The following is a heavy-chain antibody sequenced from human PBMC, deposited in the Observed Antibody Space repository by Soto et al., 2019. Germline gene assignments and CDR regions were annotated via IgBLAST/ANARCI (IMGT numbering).Heavy chain of an antibody. V-gene: IGHV4-39*01. CDR3: ARHSTSMVPHPYYFDY. D-gene: IGHD5-18*01. J-gene: IGHJ4*02. CDR2: IYYSGST. CDR1: GGSISSSSYY. Sequence: QLQLQESGPGLVKPSETLSLTCTVSGGSISSSSYYWGWIRQHPGKGLEWIGSIYYSGSTYYNPSLKSRVPISVDTSKNQFSLKLSSVTAADTAVYYCARHSTSMVPHPYYFDYWGQGTLVTVSS.